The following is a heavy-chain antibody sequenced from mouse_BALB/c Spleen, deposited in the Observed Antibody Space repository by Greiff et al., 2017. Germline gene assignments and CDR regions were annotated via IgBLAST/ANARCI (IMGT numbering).Heavy chain of an antibody. Sequence: QVQLQQPGAELVKPGASVKLSCTASGYTFTSYWMNWVKQSPGQGLEWIGEINPSNGRTNYNEKFKSKTTLTVDKSSSTAYMQLSSLTSEDTAVYYCSRKAYYYAMDYWGQGTSVTVSS. CDR3: SRKAYYYAMDY. V-gene: IGHV1S81*02. CDR1: GYTFTSYW. CDR2: INPSNGRT. J-gene: IGHJ4*01. D-gene: IGHD6-1*01.